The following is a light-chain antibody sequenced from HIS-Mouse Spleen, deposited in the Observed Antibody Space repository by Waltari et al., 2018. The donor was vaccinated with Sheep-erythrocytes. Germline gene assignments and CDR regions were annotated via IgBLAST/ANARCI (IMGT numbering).Light chain of an antibody. Sequence: LVLTQSPATLSLSPGDRATLSCRASQSVSSYLAWYQQKPGQAPRLLIYDTSNRAPGIPARFSGSGSGTDFTLTISSLEPEDFAVYYCQQRSNWYTFGQGTKLEIK. V-gene: IGKV3-11*01. CDR2: DTS. CDR3: QQRSNWYT. J-gene: IGKJ2*01. CDR1: QSVSSY.